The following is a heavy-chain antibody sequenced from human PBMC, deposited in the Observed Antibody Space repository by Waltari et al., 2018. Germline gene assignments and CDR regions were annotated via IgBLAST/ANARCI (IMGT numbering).Heavy chain of an antibody. J-gene: IGHJ5*02. CDR2: LTPDGSNT. CDR3: ARGGTVDT. Sequence: FNTYGMNWVRQAPGKGAMWVSRLTPDGSNTIYADSVGGRFTISRDNGKNTLFLQMTSLRPDDTAVYYCARGGTVDTWGQGTLVTVSS. V-gene: IGHV3-74*01. CDR1: FNTYG.